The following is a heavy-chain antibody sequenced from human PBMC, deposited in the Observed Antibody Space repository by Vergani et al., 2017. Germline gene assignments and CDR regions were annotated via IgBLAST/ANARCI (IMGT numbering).Heavy chain of an antibody. CDR2: IIPIFGTA. J-gene: IGHJ6*03. CDR1: GGTFSSYA. Sequence: QVQLVQSGAEVKKPGSSVKVSCKASGGTFSSYAISWVRQAPGQGLEWMGGIIPIFGTANYAQKFQGRVTITADESTSTAYMELSSLRSEDTAVYYCARGRTKVNWNCRRGSGGYYYYYMDVWGKGTTVTVSS. CDR3: ARGRTKVNWNCRRGSGGYYYYYMDV. D-gene: IGHD1-1*01. V-gene: IGHV1-69*01.